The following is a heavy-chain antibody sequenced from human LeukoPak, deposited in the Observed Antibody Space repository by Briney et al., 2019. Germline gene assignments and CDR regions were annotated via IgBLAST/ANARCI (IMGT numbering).Heavy chain of an antibody. J-gene: IGHJ4*02. V-gene: IGHV3-48*01. CDR2: ISSSSSTI. D-gene: IGHD2-2*01. CDR3: ARDPLRYCSSTSCEGNY. CDR1: GFPFSSYS. Sequence: GGSLRLSCAASGFPFSSYSMNWVRQAPGKGLEWVSYISSSSSTIYYADSVKGRFTISRDNAKNSLYLQMNSLRAEDTAVYYCARDPLRYCSSTSCEGNYWGQGTLVTVSS.